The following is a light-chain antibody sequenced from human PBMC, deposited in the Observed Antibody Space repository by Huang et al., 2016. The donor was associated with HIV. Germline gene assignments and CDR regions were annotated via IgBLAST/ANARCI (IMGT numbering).Light chain of an antibody. J-gene: IGKJ2*01. CDR2: GAS. CDR1: QNINSN. CDR3: QQYNNWPPVT. Sequence: EVVMTQSPATLSVSPGERATLSCRASQNINSNLAWYQQKPGQTPRLLSYGASTRATGIPARVSGSGAGTEFTLTISRLQSEDFAVYYWQQYNNWPPVTFGQGTKLEIK. V-gene: IGKV3-15*01.